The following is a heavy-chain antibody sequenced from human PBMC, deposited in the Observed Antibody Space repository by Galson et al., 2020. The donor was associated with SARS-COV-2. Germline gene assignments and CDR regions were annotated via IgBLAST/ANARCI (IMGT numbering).Heavy chain of an antibody. Sequence: ASVKVSCKVSGYTLTELSMHWVRQAPGKGIEWLGGFDPEDGETIYAQKFQGRVTMTEDTSTDTAYMELSRLRSEDTAVYYCGTAFSLYSSGPPVGYYEYGMGVWGQGTTVPVSS. D-gene: IGHD6-19*01. J-gene: IGHJ6*02. CDR3: GTAFSLYSSGPPVGYYEYGMGV. CDR2: FDPEDGET. CDR1: GYTLTELS. V-gene: IGHV1-24*01.